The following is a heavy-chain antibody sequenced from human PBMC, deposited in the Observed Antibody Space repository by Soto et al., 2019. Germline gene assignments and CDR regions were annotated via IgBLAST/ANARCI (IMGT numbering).Heavy chain of an antibody. D-gene: IGHD3-22*01. CDR3: TTFGGPDSNYYYSDAFDI. CDR1: GFTFSGYA. Sequence: PGGSLRLSCAASGFTFSGYAMSWVRQAPGKGLAWVSAISGSGTGGSTYYADSVEGRFTISRDNSKNTLYLQMNSLKAGDTAIYYCTTFGGPDSNYYYSDAFDIWGQGTMVTVSS. CDR2: ISGSGTGGST. V-gene: IGHV3-23*01. J-gene: IGHJ3*02.